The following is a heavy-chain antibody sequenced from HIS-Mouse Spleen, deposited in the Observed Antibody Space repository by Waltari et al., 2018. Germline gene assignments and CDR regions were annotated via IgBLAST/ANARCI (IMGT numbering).Heavy chain of an antibody. V-gene: IGHV3-33*06. Sequence: QVQLVESGGGVVQPGRSLRLSCAAAGFTFSSYGMHGVRQAPGKGMEWVAVIGYDGSNKYYADSVKGRFTISRDNSKNTLYLQMNSLRAEDTAVYYCAKGGLMVYAIGDYWGQGTLVTVSS. D-gene: IGHD2-8*01. J-gene: IGHJ4*02. CDR3: AKGGLMVYAIGDY. CDR1: GFTFSSYG. CDR2: IGYDGSNK.